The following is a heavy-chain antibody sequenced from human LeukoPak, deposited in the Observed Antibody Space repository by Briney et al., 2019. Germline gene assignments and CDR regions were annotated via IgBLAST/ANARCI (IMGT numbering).Heavy chain of an antibody. V-gene: IGHV3-7*05. Sequence: GGSLRLSCAASGFTFSSYWMSWVRQAPGKGLEWVANIKQDGSERYYVDSVKGRFTISRDNAKNSLYLQMNSLSAEDTAVYYCARDLLGITTRPSFDYWGQGTLVTVSS. D-gene: IGHD6-6*01. CDR2: IKQDGSER. J-gene: IGHJ4*02. CDR1: GFTFSSYW. CDR3: ARDLLGITTRPSFDY.